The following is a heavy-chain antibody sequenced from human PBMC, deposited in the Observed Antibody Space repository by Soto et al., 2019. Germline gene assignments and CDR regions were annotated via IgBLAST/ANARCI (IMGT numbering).Heavy chain of an antibody. CDR2: INWNSGDK. V-gene: IGHV3-9*01. CDR3: VRGRGPMNRGYFYS. D-gene: IGHD3-10*01. CDR1: GFKFDDFA. Sequence: VQMVESGGGLVKPGMSLRLSCAASGFKFDDFAMHWVRQGQGKGLEWVAGINWNSGDKDYGDSAKGRFVISRDNGKRSLDLQMNSLRPEDTAVYYCVRGRGPMNRGYFYSWGRGTLVTVS. J-gene: IGHJ4*02.